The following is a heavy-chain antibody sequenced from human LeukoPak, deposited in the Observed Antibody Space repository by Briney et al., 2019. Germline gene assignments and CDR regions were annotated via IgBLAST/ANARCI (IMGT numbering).Heavy chain of an antibody. Sequence: PGGSLRLSRAASGFTFSSYWMSWVRQAPGKGLEWVANIKQDGSEKYYVDSVKGRFTISRDNAKNSLYLQMNSLRAEDTAVYYCAREGVVPAENWFDPWGQGTLVTVSS. CDR3: AREGVVPAENWFDP. V-gene: IGHV3-7*01. D-gene: IGHD2-2*01. CDR1: GFTFSSYW. CDR2: IKQDGSEK. J-gene: IGHJ5*02.